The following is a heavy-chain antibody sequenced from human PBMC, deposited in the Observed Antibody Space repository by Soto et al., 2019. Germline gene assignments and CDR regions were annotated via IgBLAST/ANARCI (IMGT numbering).Heavy chain of an antibody. CDR2: IIPILGIA. Sequence: QVQLVQSGAEVKKPGSSVKVSCKASGGTFSSYTISWVRQAPGQGLEWMGRIIPILGIANYAQKFQGRVTITADKSTSTAYMELSSLRSEDTAVYYCARGAGGPRGYYYMDVWGKGTTVTVSS. CDR1: GGTFSSYT. V-gene: IGHV1-69*02. D-gene: IGHD3-16*01. CDR3: ARGAGGPRGYYYMDV. J-gene: IGHJ6*03.